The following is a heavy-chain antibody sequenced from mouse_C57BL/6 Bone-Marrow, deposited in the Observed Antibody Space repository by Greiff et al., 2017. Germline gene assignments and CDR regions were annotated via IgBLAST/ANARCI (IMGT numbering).Heavy chain of an antibody. CDR2: INPSSGYT. V-gene: IGHV1-7*01. CDR3: ATTVWGY. D-gene: IGHD1-1*01. J-gene: IGHJ2*01. Sequence: QVQLQQSGAELAKPGASVKLSCKASGYTFTSYWMHWVKQRPGQGLEWIGYINPSSGYTKYNQKFKDKATLTADKASSTAYMQRSSLTYENSAVYYCATTVWGYWGQGTTLTVSS. CDR1: GYTFTSYW.